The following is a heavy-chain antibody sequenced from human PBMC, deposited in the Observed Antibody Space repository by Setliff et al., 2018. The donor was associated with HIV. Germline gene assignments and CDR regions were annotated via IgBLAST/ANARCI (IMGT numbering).Heavy chain of an antibody. J-gene: IGHJ3*02. CDR3: AKDGDYRNGDYDAFDI. CDR1: GFIFSSYG. Sequence: PGGSLRLSCAASGFIFSSYGMHWVRQAPGKGLEWVAFMKYDESSEYYADSVKGRVTISRDNSKNTVDLQMNSLRTEDTAVYYCAKDGDYRNGDYDAFDIWGLGTMVTVSS. CDR2: MKYDESSE. D-gene: IGHD4-4*01. V-gene: IGHV3-30*02.